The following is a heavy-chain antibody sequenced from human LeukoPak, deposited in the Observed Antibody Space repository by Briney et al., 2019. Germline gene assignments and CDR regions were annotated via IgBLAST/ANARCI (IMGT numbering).Heavy chain of an antibody. V-gene: IGHV3-49*03. D-gene: IGHD3-16*02. CDR1: GSTFGDYA. Sequence: GGSLRLSCTASGSTFGDYAMSWFRQAPGKRLEWVGFIRSKAYGGTTEYAASVKGRFTISRDDSKSIAYLQMNSLKTEDTAVYYCTRVRNDYVWGSYRYDYWGQGTLVTVSS. CDR3: TRVRNDYVWGSYRYDY. J-gene: IGHJ4*02. CDR2: IRSKAYGGTT.